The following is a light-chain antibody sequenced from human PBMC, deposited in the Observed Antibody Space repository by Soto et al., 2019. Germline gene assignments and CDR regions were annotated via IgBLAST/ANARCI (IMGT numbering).Light chain of an antibody. V-gene: IGKV3-15*01. Sequence: EIVMTRSPATLSVSPGERATLSCRASQSISSSLAWYQQKPGQAPRLLIYGASTRATGIPARFSGSGSGTQFTLTISSLQPEDFGTYYCQQYNAWPVTFGQGTKVEIK. CDR1: QSISSS. CDR2: GAS. CDR3: QQYNAWPVT. J-gene: IGKJ1*01.